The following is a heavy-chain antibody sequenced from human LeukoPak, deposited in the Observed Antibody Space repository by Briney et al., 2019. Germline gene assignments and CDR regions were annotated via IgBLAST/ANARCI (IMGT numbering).Heavy chain of an antibody. CDR2: ISGSGGST. D-gene: IGHD4-23*01. Sequence: PGGSLRLSCAASGFTFSSYAMSWVRQAPGKGLEWVSAISGSGGSTYYADSVKGRFTISRDNSKNTLYLQMNSLRAEDTAVYYCAKGGDGNSGFGKNMYYFDYWGQGTLVTVSS. V-gene: IGHV3-23*01. CDR1: GFTFSSYA. J-gene: IGHJ4*02. CDR3: AKGGDGNSGFGKNMYYFDY.